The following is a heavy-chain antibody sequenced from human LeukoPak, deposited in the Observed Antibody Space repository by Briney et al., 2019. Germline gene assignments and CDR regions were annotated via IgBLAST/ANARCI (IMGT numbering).Heavy chain of an antibody. CDR2: IYYTRST. J-gene: IGHJ2*01. CDR3: ARGVTMIVVVIHDWYFDL. Sequence: PSETLSLTCTVSGGSISSSSYYWGWIRQPPGKGLEWVGSIYYTRSTYYNPSLKSRVTISVDTSKNQFSLKLTSVTAADTAVYYCARGVTMIVVVIHDWYFDLWGRGTLVTVSS. CDR1: GGSISSSSYY. V-gene: IGHV4-39*01. D-gene: IGHD3-22*01.